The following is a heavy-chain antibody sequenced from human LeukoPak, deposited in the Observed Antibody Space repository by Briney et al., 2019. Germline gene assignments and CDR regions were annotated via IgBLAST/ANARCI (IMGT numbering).Heavy chain of an antibody. Sequence: GGSLRLSCAASGFTFSCYGMRWVRQAPGKGLEWVSVIWYDGSNKYYADSVKGRFTISRDNSKNTPYLQMNSLRAEDTAVYDCARDTTIFGEVIMNGYFDYWGQGTLVTVSS. CDR3: ARDTTIFGEVIMNGYFDY. V-gene: IGHV3-33*01. CDR1: GFTFSCYG. D-gene: IGHD3-3*01. CDR2: IWYDGSNK. J-gene: IGHJ4*02.